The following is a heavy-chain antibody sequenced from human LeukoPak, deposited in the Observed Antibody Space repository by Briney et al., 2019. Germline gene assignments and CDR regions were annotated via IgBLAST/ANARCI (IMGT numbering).Heavy chain of an antibody. D-gene: IGHD3-22*01. CDR1: GGSISSSSYY. CDR3: ARDSDSSGYYRGLIADAFDI. Sequence: SETLSLTCTVSGGSISSSSYYWGWIRQPPGKGLEWIGNIYYSGSTYYNPSLKSRVSISIDTSKNQFSLKLTSVTAADTAVYYCARDSDSSGYYRGLIADAFDIWGQGTMVTVSS. CDR2: IYYSGST. J-gene: IGHJ3*02. V-gene: IGHV4-39*07.